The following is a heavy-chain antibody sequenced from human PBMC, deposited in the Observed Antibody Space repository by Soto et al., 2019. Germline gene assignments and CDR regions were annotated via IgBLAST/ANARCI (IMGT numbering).Heavy chain of an antibody. CDR2: ISAYNGNT. CDR3: ARVCSGGSCYSKYYYYYGMDV. V-gene: IGHV1-18*01. J-gene: IGHJ6*02. D-gene: IGHD2-15*01. CDR1: GYTFTSYG. Sequence: ASVKVSCKASGYTFTSYGISWVRQAPGQGLEWMGWISAYNGNTNYAQKLQGRVTMTTDTSTSTAYIELRSLRSDDTAVYYCARVCSGGSCYSKYYYYYGMDVWGQGTTVTVSS.